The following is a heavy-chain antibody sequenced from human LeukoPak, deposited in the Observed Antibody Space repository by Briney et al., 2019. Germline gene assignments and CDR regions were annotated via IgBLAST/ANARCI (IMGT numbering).Heavy chain of an antibody. CDR3: ARDDPYGDYIDY. D-gene: IGHD4-17*01. CDR1: GFTFSSYA. V-gene: IGHV3-30*04. J-gene: IGHJ4*02. CDR2: ISYDESNK. Sequence: GGSLRLSCAASGFTFSSYAMHWVRQAPGKGLEWVAVISYDESNKYYADSVKGRFTISRDNSKNTLYLQMNSLRAEDTAVYYCARDDPYGDYIDYWGQGTLVTVSS.